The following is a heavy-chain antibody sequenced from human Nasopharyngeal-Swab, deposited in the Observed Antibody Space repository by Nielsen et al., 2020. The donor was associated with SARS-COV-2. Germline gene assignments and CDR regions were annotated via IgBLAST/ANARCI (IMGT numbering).Heavy chain of an antibody. V-gene: IGHV3-7*01. CDR2: IKQDGSEK. CDR3: ASSGYRLDYYSMDV. J-gene: IGHJ6*02. CDR1: GFTFSNFG. Sequence: GESLKISCAASGFTFSNFGMSWVRQAPGKGLEWVANIKQDGSEKYYVDSVKGRFTISRDNAKNSLYLQMNSLSAEDTAVYYCASSGYRLDYYSMDVWGQGTTVTVSS. D-gene: IGHD5-18*01.